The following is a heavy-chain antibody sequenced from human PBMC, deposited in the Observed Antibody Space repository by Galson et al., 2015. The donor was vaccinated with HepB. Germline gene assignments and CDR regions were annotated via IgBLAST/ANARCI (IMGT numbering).Heavy chain of an antibody. V-gene: IGHV3-15*01. CDR3: TTERYYGSGSYYLYY. J-gene: IGHJ4*02. Sequence: SLRLSCAASGFTFSYAWMSWVRQAPGKGLEWVGRIKNKKDGGTIDYAAPVKGRFTISSDDSKNTLFLQMIRLKTEDTAMCYCTTERYYGSGSYYLYYWGQGTLVTVSS. CDR1: GFTFSYAW. D-gene: IGHD3-10*01. CDR2: IKNKKDGGTI.